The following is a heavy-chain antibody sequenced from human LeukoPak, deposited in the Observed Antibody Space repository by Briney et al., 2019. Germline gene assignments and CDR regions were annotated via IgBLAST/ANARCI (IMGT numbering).Heavy chain of an antibody. CDR3: AGGSSGYLFDY. D-gene: IGHD3-22*01. V-gene: IGHV3-30*04. CDR2: ISYDGSNK. Sequence: PGGSLRLSCAASGFTFSSYAMHWVRQAPGKGLEWVAVISYDGSNKYYADSVKGRFTISRDNSKNTLHLQMNSLRAEDTAVYYCAGGSSGYLFDYWGQGTLVTVSS. J-gene: IGHJ4*02. CDR1: GFTFSSYA.